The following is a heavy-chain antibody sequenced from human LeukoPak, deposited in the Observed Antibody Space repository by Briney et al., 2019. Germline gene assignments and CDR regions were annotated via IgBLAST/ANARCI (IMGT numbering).Heavy chain of an antibody. CDR2: IYDNGDT. CDR1: GFTVTSNY. CDR3: VSHSDPLTGYSFDY. D-gene: IGHD3-9*01. V-gene: IGHV3-53*01. Sequence: PGGSLRLSSAASGFTVTSNYMTWVRQAPGKGLEWVSIIYDNGDTYYADSVKGRFTVTRDSSKNTVSLEMNSLRVDDTAVYYCVSHSDPLTGYSFDYWGQGTLVTVSS. J-gene: IGHJ4*02.